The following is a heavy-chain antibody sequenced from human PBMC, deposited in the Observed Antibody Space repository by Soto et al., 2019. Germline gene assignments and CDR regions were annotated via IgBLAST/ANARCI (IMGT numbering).Heavy chain of an antibody. V-gene: IGHV4-30-4*01. CDR2: IYYTGNN. CDR1: GDSISSPHYY. CDR3: AREPKQNYDSSPWNGGFDS. D-gene: IGHD3-22*01. Sequence: PSETLSLTCTVSGDSISSPHYYWTWIRQPPGKGLEWVGYIYYTGNNFYNPALKSRVAMSVDPSTHQFSLKLASVTDVDTAVYFCAREPKQNYDSSPWNGGFDSWGPGTLVTVSS. J-gene: IGHJ4*02.